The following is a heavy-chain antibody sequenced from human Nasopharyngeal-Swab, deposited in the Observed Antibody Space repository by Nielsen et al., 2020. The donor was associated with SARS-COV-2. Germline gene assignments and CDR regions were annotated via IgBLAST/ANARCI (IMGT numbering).Heavy chain of an antibody. V-gene: IGHV3-21*01. Sequence: GAFLQISCAASGFTFNNYNFNWVRQAPGKGLEWVSSISSSSSYIYYADSVKGRFTISRDNAKNSLYLQMNSLRAEDTAVYYCARDGLDYDFWSAYFMDVWGQGTTVTVSS. CDR3: ARDGLDYDFWSAYFMDV. CDR2: ISSSSSYI. J-gene: IGHJ6*02. D-gene: IGHD3-3*01. CDR1: GFTFNNYN.